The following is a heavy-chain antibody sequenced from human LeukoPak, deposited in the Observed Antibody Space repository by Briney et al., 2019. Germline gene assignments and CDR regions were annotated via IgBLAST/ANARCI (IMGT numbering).Heavy chain of an antibody. Sequence: GGSLRLSCAASGFTFSSYEMSWVRQAPGKGPEWVSAISGSGGSTYYADSVKGQFTISRDNSKNTLYLQMNSLRAEDTAVYYCAKDQWLVLYAFDIWGQGTMVTVSS. CDR2: ISGSGGST. CDR1: GFTFSSYE. CDR3: AKDQWLVLYAFDI. V-gene: IGHV3-23*01. D-gene: IGHD6-19*01. J-gene: IGHJ3*02.